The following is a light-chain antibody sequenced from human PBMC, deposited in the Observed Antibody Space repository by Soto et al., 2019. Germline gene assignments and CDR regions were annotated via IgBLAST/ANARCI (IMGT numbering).Light chain of an antibody. CDR1: SSDVGGYNY. CDR2: EVS. CDR3: GSYASSNTLA. Sequence: QSALTQPASVSGSPGQSITISCTGTSSDVGGYNYVSWYQQHPGKVPKLLIYEVSNRPSGISNRFSGSKSGNTASLTISGLQAEDEADYYCGSYASSNTLAFGGGTKVTVL. V-gene: IGLV2-14*01. J-gene: IGLJ2*01.